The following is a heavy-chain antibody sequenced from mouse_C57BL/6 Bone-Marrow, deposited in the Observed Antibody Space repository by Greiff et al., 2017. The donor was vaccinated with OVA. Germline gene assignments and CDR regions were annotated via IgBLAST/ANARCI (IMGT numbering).Heavy chain of an antibody. Sequence: QVQLQQPGAELVKPGASVKLSCKASGYTFTSYWMQWVKHRPGQGLEWTGEIDPSDSYTNYNQKFKGKATLTVDTSSSTAYMQLSSLTSEDSAVYYCARWGFAYWGQGTLVTVSA. V-gene: IGHV1-50*01. J-gene: IGHJ3*01. CDR2: IDPSDSYT. CDR1: GYTFTSYW. CDR3: ARWGFAY.